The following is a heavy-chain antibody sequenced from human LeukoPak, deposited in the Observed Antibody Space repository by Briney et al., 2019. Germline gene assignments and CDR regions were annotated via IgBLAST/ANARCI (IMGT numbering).Heavy chain of an antibody. J-gene: IGHJ4*02. CDR3: ARDLDHFDY. Sequence: SETLSLTCTVSGGSLSSYYWSWIRQPPGEGLEWIGYIYYSGSTNYNPSLKSRVTISVDTPKNQFSLKLSSVTAADTAVYYCARDLDHFDYWGQGTLVTVSS. V-gene: IGHV4-59*01. CDR2: IYYSGST. CDR1: GGSLSSYY.